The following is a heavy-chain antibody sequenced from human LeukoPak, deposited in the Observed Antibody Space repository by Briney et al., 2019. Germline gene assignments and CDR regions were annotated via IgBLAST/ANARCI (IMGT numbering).Heavy chain of an antibody. J-gene: IGHJ4*02. CDR1: GYTFTGYY. Sequence: ASVKVSCKASGYTFTGYYMHWVRQAPGQGLEWMGWVNPNSGGTNYAQKFQGRVTITRDTSISTAYLELSRLRSDDTAVYYCASQWIQLWSSFDYWGQGTLVTVSS. V-gene: IGHV1-2*02. CDR3: ASQWIQLWSSFDY. D-gene: IGHD5-18*01. CDR2: VNPNSGGT.